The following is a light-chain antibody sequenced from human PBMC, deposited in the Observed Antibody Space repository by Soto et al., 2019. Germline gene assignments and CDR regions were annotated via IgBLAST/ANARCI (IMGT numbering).Light chain of an antibody. Sequence: EIVMTQSPATLSVSPGERATLSCRASQSVSRNLAWYQQKPGQAPRLLIYGASTRATGIPARFSGSGSGTEVTLTISSLQSEDFAVYYCQQYDNWPPSTFGGGTKVEIK. CDR2: GAS. J-gene: IGKJ4*01. CDR1: QSVSRN. CDR3: QQYDNWPPST. V-gene: IGKV3-15*01.